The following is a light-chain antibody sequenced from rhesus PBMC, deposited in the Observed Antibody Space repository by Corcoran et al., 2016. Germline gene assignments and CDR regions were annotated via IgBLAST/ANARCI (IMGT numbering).Light chain of an antibody. CDR1: QSISSW. J-gene: IGKJ2*01. CDR2: KAS. Sequence: DIQMTQSPSSLSASVGDTVTITCRASQSISSWLDWYQQRPGKAPNLLIYKASTLQSGVPSMFSGSGSGTDFTLTISSLQPEDFATYYCLQYNSSPYSFGQGTKVEIK. V-gene: IGKV1-22*01. CDR3: LQYNSSPYS.